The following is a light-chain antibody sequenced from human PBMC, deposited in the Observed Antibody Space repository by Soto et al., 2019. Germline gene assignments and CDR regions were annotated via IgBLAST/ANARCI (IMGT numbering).Light chain of an antibody. Sequence: EIVLTQSPGTLSLSPGERATLSCRASQSVSSSYLAWYQQKPGQAPRLLLYGTSSRATGIPDRFSGSGSGTDFSLTISRLEPDDFAVYYCHQYGGSPTWTFGQGTKVEIK. CDR1: QSVSSSY. CDR3: HQYGGSPTWT. J-gene: IGKJ1*01. CDR2: GTS. V-gene: IGKV3-20*01.